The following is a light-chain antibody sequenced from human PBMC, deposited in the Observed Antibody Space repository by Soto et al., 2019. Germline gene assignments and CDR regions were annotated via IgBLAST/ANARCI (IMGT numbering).Light chain of an antibody. J-gene: IGLJ2*01. Sequence: QSALTQPASVSGSPGQSITISCPGTSSDVGGYNYVSWYQQHPGKAPKLMIYDVSNRPSGVSNRFSGSKSGNTASLTISGLQAEDEADYYCSSYTSSSRVVFGGGTKVTVL. V-gene: IGLV2-14*01. CDR2: DVS. CDR1: SSDVGGYNY. CDR3: SSYTSSSRVV.